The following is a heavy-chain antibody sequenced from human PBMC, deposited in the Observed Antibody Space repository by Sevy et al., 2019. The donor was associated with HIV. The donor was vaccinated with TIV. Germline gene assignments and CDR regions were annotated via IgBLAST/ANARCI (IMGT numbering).Heavy chain of an antibody. CDR3: ARDRGNWNNDAFDI. CDR1: GFTFSTYS. CDR2: ISSHNSYI. Sequence: GGSLRLSCAASGFTFSTYSMNWVRQAPGKGLEWVSSISSHNSYIYYADSLKGRFTISRDNAKNSLYLQMNSLRAEDTAVYYCARDRGNWNNDAFDIWDQGTMVTVSS. D-gene: IGHD1-20*01. V-gene: IGHV3-21*01. J-gene: IGHJ3*02.